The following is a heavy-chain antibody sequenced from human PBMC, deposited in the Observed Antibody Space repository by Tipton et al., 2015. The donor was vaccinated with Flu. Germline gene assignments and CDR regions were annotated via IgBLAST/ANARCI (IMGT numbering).Heavy chain of an antibody. Sequence: TLSLTCAVYGGSFSGYYWSWIRQPPGKGLEWIGEINHSGSTNYNPSLKSRVTISVDTSKNQFSLKLSSVTAADTAVYYCARSPSSSWSLGFDFWGQGALVSVSS. D-gene: IGHD6-13*01. CDR3: ARSPSSSWSLGFDF. V-gene: IGHV4-34*01. CDR2: INHSGST. J-gene: IGHJ4*02. CDR1: GGSFSGYY.